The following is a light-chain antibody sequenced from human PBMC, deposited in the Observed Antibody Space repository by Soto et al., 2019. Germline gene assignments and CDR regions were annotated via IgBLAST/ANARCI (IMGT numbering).Light chain of an antibody. CDR1: QGISNY. CDR2: AAS. Sequence: DIQMTQSPSSLSASVGDRVTITCRASQGISNYLAWYQQKPGKVPKLLIYAASTLQSGVPSRCSGSESGTDFTLTISSLQPEDVATYYSQKYNSAPLTFGPGTKVDIK. CDR3: QKYNSAPLT. V-gene: IGKV1-27*01. J-gene: IGKJ3*01.